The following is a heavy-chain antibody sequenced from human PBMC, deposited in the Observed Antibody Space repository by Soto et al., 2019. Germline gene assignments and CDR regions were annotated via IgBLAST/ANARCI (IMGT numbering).Heavy chain of an antibody. D-gene: IGHD1-1*01. CDR1: GGSISSYY. V-gene: IGHV4-59*08. CDR3: ARRYGYSFDY. CDR2: IYYSGST. J-gene: IGHJ4*02. Sequence: QVQLQESGPGLVKPSETLSLTCTVSGGSISSYYWSWIRQPPGKGLEWIGYIYYSGSTNYNPALKRRATLSVDTSKNQFSLKPSSVTAADTAVYYCARRYGYSFDYWGQGTLVTVSS.